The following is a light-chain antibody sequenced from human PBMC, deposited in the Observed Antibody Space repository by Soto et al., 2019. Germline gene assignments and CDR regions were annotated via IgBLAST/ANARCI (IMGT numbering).Light chain of an antibody. Sequence: QSVLTQPASVSGSPGQSITISCTGTSSDIGGYNCVSWYQQHPGKAPKLMIYEVSNRPSGVSNRFSGSKSGNTASLTISGLQAEDEADYYCCSYAGSYTHVVFGGGTKVTVL. J-gene: IGLJ2*01. CDR1: SSDIGGYNC. CDR3: CSYAGSYTHVV. CDR2: EVS. V-gene: IGLV2-14*01.